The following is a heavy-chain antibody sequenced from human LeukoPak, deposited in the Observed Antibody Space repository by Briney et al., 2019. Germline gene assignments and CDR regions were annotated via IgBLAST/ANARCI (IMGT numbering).Heavy chain of an antibody. CDR2: INHSGST. D-gene: IGHD6-13*01. Sequence: PSETLSLTCAVYGGSFSGYYWSWIRQPPVKGLEWIGEINHSGSTNYNPSLKSRVTISIDTSKNQFSLKLSSVNAADTALYYCARGPGTWYYYWGQGTLVTVSS. J-gene: IGHJ4*02. V-gene: IGHV4-34*01. CDR1: GGSFSGYY. CDR3: ARGPGTWYYY.